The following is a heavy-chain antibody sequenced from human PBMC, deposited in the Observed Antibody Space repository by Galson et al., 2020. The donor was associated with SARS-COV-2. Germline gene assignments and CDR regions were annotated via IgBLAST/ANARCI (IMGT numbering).Heavy chain of an antibody. D-gene: IGHD3-3*01. J-gene: IGHJ6*02. CDR2: IYSGGST. CDR1: GFTVSTNY. CDR3: ARDGGPSGVFGVIRSQKAGRDYYYGMDV. V-gene: IGHV3-66*01. Sequence: GGSLRLSCAASGFTVSTNYMTWVRQAPGKGLEWVSVIYSGGSTYYADSVKGRFTISRDNAKNTLYLQMNSLRAEDTAVYYCARDGGPSGVFGVIRSQKAGRDYYYGMDVWGQGTTVTVSS.